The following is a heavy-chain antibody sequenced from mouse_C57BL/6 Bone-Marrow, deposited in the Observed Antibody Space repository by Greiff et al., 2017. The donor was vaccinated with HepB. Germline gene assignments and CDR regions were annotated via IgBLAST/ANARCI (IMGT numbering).Heavy chain of an antibody. CDR3: ARDSSGHFDY. D-gene: IGHD3-2*02. Sequence: EVQLVESEGGLVQPGSSMKLSCTASGFTFSDYYMAWVRQVPEKGLEWVANINYDGSSTYYLDSLKSRFIISRDNAKNILYLQMSSLKSEDTATYYCARDSSGHFDYWGQGTTLTVSS. V-gene: IGHV5-16*01. CDR2: INYDGSST. CDR1: GFTFSDYY. J-gene: IGHJ2*01.